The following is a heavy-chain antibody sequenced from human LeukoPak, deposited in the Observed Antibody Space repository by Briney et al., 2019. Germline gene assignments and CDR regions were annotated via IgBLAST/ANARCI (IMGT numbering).Heavy chain of an antibody. CDR1: GGTFSSYA. V-gene: IGHV1-69*05. CDR2: IIPIFGTA. D-gene: IGHD3-3*01. J-gene: IGHJ3*02. CDR3: ARDSVHDFWSGYSRRGFAFDI. Sequence: SVKVSCKASGGTFSSYAISWVRQAPGQGLEWMGRIIPIFGTANYTQKFQGRVTITTDESTSTAYMELSSLRSEDTAVYYCARDSVHDFWSGYSRRGFAFDIWGQGTMVTVSS.